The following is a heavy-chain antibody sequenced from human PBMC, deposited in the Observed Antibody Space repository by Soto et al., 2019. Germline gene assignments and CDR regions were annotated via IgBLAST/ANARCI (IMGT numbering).Heavy chain of an antibody. Sequence: GGSLRLSCAASGFTFSSYAMSWVRQAPGKGLEWVSAISGSGGSTYNADSVKGRFTISRDNSKNTLYLQMKSLRAEATAVSYCATRSGSYTKESDYWGQGTLVTVSS. D-gene: IGHD1-26*01. V-gene: IGHV3-23*01. J-gene: IGHJ4*02. CDR2: ISGSGGST. CDR3: ATRSGSYTKESDY. CDR1: GFTFSSYA.